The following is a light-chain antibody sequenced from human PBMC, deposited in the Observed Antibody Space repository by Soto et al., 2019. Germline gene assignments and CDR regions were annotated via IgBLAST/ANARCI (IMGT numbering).Light chain of an antibody. CDR3: QQYNNYWT. Sequence: DIQMTQSPSTLSASVGDRVTITCRASESISGWLAWYQQKPGEAPKLLIYDASSLESGVPSRFSGSGSATEFTLTISSLQPDDFATYYCQQYNNYWTFGQGTKVDIK. J-gene: IGKJ1*01. V-gene: IGKV1-5*01. CDR2: DAS. CDR1: ESISGW.